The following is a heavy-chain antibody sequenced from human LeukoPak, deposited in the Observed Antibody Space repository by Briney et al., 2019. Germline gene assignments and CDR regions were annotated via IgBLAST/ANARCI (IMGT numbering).Heavy chain of an antibody. V-gene: IGHV1-18*01. J-gene: IGHJ4*02. CDR3: ARDQSGSYLPLYFDY. CDR1: GYTFTSYG. D-gene: IGHD1-26*01. CDR2: ISAYNGNT. Sequence: ASVKVSCKASGYTFTSYGISWVRQAPGQGLEWMGWISAYNGNTNYAQKLQGRVTMTTDTSTSTAYMELRSLRSDDTAMYYCARDQSGSYLPLYFDYWGQGTLVTVSS.